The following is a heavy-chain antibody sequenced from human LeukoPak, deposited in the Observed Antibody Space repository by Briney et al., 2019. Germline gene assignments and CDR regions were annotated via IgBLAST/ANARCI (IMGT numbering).Heavy chain of an antibody. V-gene: IGHV3-23*01. J-gene: IGHJ4*02. CDR1: GFTFNTYA. CDR3: TANFNY. Sequence: PGGSLRLSCAASGFTFNTYAMSWVRQAPGKGLEWVSSISASGGSTYYANSVKGRFTISRDNSKNTLSLQMNSLRAEDTAVYYCTANFNYWGQGTLVTVSS. CDR2: ISASGGST.